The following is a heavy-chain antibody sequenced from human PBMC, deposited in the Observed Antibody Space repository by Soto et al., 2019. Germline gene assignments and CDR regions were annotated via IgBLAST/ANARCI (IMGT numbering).Heavy chain of an antibody. J-gene: IGHJ4*02. CDR2: IYYSGST. CDR1: GGSVSSGSYY. Sequence: PSETLSLTCTVSGGSVSSGSYYWSWIRQPPGKGLEWIGYIYYSGSTNYNPSLKSRVTISVDTSKNQFSLKLSSVTAADTAVYYCARGYDFWSGYYLSGQTDFDYWGQGTLVTVSS. D-gene: IGHD3-3*01. V-gene: IGHV4-61*01. CDR3: ARGYDFWSGYYLSGQTDFDY.